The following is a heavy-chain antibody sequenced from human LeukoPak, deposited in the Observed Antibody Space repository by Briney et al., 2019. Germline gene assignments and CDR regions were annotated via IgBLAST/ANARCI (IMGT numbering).Heavy chain of an antibody. CDR1: GFTFSNAW. J-gene: IGHJ5*02. Sequence: PGGSLRLSCAASGFTFSNAWMSWVRQPPGKGLEWVGHIKSKTDGGTTAYAAPVNARFTISRDDSKNTMYMQMTSVNTADTSVYYCTTAWITRIIGPRGWFDPWGEESLVSVYS. CDR2: IKSKTDGGTT. V-gene: IGHV3-15*01. D-gene: IGHD3-22*01. CDR3: TTAWITRIIGPRGWFDP.